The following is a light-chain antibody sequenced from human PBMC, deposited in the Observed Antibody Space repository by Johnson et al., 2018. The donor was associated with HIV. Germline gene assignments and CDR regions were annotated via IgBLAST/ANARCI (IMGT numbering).Light chain of an antibody. V-gene: IGLV1-51*01. J-gene: IGLJ1*01. CDR3: GTWDIRLRAGNV. CDR2: DNN. Sequence: QSVLTQPPSVSAAPGQKVTISCSGNSYDVRNNYVSCHQQFPGTAPKFLFYDNNKRPSGIPDRISGSKSGTSATLGITGLQTGDEADYYSGTWDIRLRAGNVLGTGTRV. CDR1: SYDVRNNY.